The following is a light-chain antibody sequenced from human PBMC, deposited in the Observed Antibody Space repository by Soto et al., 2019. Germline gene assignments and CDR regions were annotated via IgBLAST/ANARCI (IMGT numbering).Light chain of an antibody. CDR1: QAISIY. CDR3: QNYNTYSQFT. J-gene: IGKJ3*01. V-gene: IGKV1-27*01. Sequence: DIPMTQSPSSLSASVGDRVTITCRASQAISIYLAWYQHKPGKVPKLLIYGASTLQSGVPSRYSGSGSGTEFTLTISSLQPEDVATYYCQNYNTYSQFTFGPGTKVDIK. CDR2: GAS.